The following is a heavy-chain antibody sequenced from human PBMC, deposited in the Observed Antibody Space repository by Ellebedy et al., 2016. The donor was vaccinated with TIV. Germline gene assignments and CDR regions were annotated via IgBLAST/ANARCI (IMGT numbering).Heavy chain of an antibody. CDR1: GLTFSSHW. CDR3: ATVWGSY. CDR2: INQDGSAK. Sequence: GGSLRLSCAASGLTFSSHWMSWVRQTPEKGLEWVAHINQDGSAKSYVDSVKGRFTISRDNAKSLMYLQMNNLRAEEKALYYCATVWGSYWGQGTLVTVSS. D-gene: IGHD3-16*01. J-gene: IGHJ4*02. V-gene: IGHV3-7*03.